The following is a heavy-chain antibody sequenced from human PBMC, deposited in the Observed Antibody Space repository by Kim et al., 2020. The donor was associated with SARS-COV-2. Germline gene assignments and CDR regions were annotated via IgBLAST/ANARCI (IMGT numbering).Heavy chain of an antibody. V-gene: IGHV6-1*01. D-gene: IGHD1-26*01. J-gene: IGHJ4*02. Sequence: YAVSVKSRITINPDTSKNQFSLQLNSVTPEDTAVYYCARRSWAAGAVFDYWGQGTLVTVSS. CDR3: ARRSWAAGAVFDY.